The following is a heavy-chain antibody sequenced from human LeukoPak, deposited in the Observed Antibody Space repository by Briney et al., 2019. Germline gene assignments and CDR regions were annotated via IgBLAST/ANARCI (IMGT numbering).Heavy chain of an antibody. CDR2: INHSGST. V-gene: IGHV4-39*07. CDR3: ARGGWKAFDI. J-gene: IGHJ3*02. CDR1: GGSISSSSYY. Sequence: SETLSLTCTVSGGSISSSSYYWGWIRQPPGKGLEWIGEINHSGSTNYNPSLKSRVTISVDTSKNQFSLKLSSVTAADTAVYYCARGGWKAFDIWGQGTMVTVSS. D-gene: IGHD6-19*01.